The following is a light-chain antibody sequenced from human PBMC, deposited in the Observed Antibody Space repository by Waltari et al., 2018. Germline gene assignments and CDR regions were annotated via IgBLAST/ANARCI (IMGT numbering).Light chain of an antibody. CDR2: KAS. V-gene: IGKV1-5*03. Sequence: DIQMNQSPSTLSASVGDRVTITFRASQSISSWLAWYQQKPGKAPKLLIYKASSLESGVPSRFSGSGSGTEFTLTISSLQPDDFATYYCQHPWTFGQGTKLEIK. CDR3: QHPWT. J-gene: IGKJ2*02. CDR1: QSISSW.